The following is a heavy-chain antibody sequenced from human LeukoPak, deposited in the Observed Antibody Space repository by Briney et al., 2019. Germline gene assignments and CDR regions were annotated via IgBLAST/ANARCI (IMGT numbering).Heavy chain of an antibody. CDR3: ATSKSYGGIFDY. J-gene: IGHJ4*02. CDR2: IYYTGST. D-gene: IGHD2-21*01. Sequence: NTSETLSLTCTVSGGSIGSSTYYWGWIRQPPGKGLEWIGSIYYTGSTYYNPSLKSRVTIPVDTSKNQFSLKLSSVTAADTAVYYCATSKSYGGIFDYWGQGTLVTVSS. CDR1: GGSIGSSTYY. V-gene: IGHV4-39*07.